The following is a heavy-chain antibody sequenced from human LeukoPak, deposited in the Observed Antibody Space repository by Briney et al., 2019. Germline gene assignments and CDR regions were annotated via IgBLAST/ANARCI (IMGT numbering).Heavy chain of an antibody. CDR2: ISAYNGNT. Sequence: ASVKVSCKASGYTFTSYGISWVRQAPGQGLEWMGWISAYNGNTNYAQKLQGRVTMTTDTSTSTAYMELRSLRSDDTAVYYCARAGLLEWLSFYYYYMDVWGKGTTVTVSS. CDR1: GYTFTSYG. J-gene: IGHJ6*03. D-gene: IGHD3-3*01. V-gene: IGHV1-18*01. CDR3: ARAGLLEWLSFYYYYMDV.